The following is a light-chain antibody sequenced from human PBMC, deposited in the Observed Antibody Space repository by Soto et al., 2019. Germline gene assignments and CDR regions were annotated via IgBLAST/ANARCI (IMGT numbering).Light chain of an antibody. CDR3: MQSLQGRT. CDR1: QSLVHKDGNTY. J-gene: IGKJ4*01. V-gene: IGKV2-24*01. CDR2: KVS. Sequence: DIVVTQTPLSSPVALGQAASISCRSSQSLVHKDGNTYLSWFHQRPGQPPRLLIYKVSVRFSGVPDRFSGSGAGTDFTLTISRGETEDVGVYYCMQSLQGRTFGGGTKVDIK.